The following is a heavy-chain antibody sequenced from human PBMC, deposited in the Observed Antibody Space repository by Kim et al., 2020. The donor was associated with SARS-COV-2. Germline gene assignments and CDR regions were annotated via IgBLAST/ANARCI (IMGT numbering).Heavy chain of an antibody. D-gene: IGHD6-19*01. Sequence: THYADSVKGRFTIARDNADNSLYLQMNSLRAEDTALYYCARESDVAGNDYWGQGTLVPSPQ. CDR2: T. CDR3: ARESDVAGNDY. J-gene: IGHJ4*02. V-gene: IGHV3-48*03.